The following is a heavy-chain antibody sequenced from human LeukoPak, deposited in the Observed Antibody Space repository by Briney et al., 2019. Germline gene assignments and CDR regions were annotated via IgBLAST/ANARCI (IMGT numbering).Heavy chain of an antibody. D-gene: IGHD3-22*01. CDR2: INHSGST. Sequence: PSETLSLTCAVYGGSFSGYYWSWIRQPPGKGLEWIGEINHSGSTNYNPSLTSRVTMSVGTSKNQFSLKLSSVTAADTAVYYCARHYYDSSGYDGFDIWGQGTMVTVSS. V-gene: IGHV4-34*01. J-gene: IGHJ3*02. CDR1: GGSFSGYY. CDR3: ARHYYDSSGYDGFDI.